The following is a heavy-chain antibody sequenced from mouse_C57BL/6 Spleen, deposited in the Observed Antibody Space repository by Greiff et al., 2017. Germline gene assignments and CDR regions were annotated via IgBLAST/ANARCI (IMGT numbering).Heavy chain of an antibody. CDR1: GFTFSSYA. CDR2: ISSGGDYI. J-gene: IGHJ3*01. D-gene: IGHD2-4*01. Sequence: EVQLVESGAGLVKPGGSLKLSCAASGFTFSSYAMSWVRQTPEKRLEWVAYISSGGDYIYYAETVKGRFTITRDNARNTLYLQMSSLKSEDTAMYYCTRDGDDYAWFAYWGQGTLVTVSA. V-gene: IGHV5-9-1*02. CDR3: TRDGDDYAWFAY.